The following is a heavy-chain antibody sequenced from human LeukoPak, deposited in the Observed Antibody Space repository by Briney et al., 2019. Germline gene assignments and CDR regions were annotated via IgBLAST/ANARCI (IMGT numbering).Heavy chain of an antibody. CDR3: FLSSWYSTDY. V-gene: IGHV3-23*01. J-gene: IGHJ4*02. Sequence: GGSLRLSRAASGFTFRSDGMSWVRQAPGKGVEWVSVISDSGGSTYYADSVKGRFTISRDNSKNTLYLQMNSLRAEDTAVYYCFLSSWYSTDYWGQGTLVTVSS. CDR2: ISDSGGST. CDR1: GFTFRSDG. D-gene: IGHD6-13*01.